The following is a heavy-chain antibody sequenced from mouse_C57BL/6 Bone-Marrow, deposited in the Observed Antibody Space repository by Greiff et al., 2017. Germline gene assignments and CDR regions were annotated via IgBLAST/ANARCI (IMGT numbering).Heavy chain of an antibody. CDR3: AIKRFYYYGSPMDY. J-gene: IGHJ4*01. CDR2: IHPSDSDT. V-gene: IGHV1-74*01. D-gene: IGHD1-1*01. Sequence: VQLQQPGAELVKPGASVKVSCKASGYTFTSYWMHWVKQRPGQGLEWIGRIHPSDSDTNYNQKFKGKATLTVDKSSSTAYMQLSSLTSEDSAVYYCAIKRFYYYGSPMDYWGQGTSVTVSS. CDR1: GYTFTSYW.